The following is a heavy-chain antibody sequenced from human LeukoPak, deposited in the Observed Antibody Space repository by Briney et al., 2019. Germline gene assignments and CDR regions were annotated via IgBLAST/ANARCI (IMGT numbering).Heavy chain of an antibody. V-gene: IGHV3-30*04. D-gene: IGHD4-17*01. CDR1: GFTFSSYA. CDR3: ARTDGYSTVTASLGY. J-gene: IGHJ4*02. CDR2: ISYDGSNK. Sequence: RRSLRLSCAASGFTFSSYAMHWVRQAPGKGLEWVAVISYDGSNKYYADSVKGRFTISRDNSKNTLYLQMNSLRAEDTAVYYSARTDGYSTVTASLGYWGQGTLVTVSS.